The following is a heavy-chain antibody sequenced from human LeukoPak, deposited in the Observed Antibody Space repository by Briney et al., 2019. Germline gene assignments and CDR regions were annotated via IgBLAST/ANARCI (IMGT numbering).Heavy chain of an antibody. Sequence: GGSLRLSCAASGFTFGSYTMDWVRQAPGKGLEWVSSIYSSSRFIYYADSVKGRFTISRDNARKSLFLQMNSLRAVDTAVYYWGRGGGSRDWLTANFEYWGQGTLVNGSS. V-gene: IGHV3-21*01. CDR1: GFTFGSYT. D-gene: IGHD3-3*01. J-gene: IGHJ4*02. CDR3: GRGGGSRDWLTANFEY. CDR2: IYSSSRFI.